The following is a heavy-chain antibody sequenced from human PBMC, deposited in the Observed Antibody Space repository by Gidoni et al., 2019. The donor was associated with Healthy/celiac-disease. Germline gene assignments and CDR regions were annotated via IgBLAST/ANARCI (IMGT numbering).Heavy chain of an antibody. V-gene: IGHV1-69*06. J-gene: IGHJ4*02. D-gene: IGHD3-10*01. CDR1: GGTFSSYA. CDR2: IIPVFGAA. Sequence: QVQLVQSGAEVKKPGSSVKVSCKASGGTFSSYAISWVRQAPGQGLEWMGWIIPVFGAANYEQKFQGRVTMTADKSTITAYMVLCSLRSEDTAVYYCARFAQGSSFDYWGQGTLVTVSS. CDR3: ARFAQGSSFDY.